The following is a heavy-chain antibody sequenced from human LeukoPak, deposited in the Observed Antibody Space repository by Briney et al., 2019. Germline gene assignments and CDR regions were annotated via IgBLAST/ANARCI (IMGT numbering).Heavy chain of an antibody. D-gene: IGHD2-15*01. CDR3: ARDRWRGVYYYYYMDV. V-gene: IGHV1-2*06. CDR2: INPNSGGT. CDR1: GYTFTRYY. Sequence: ASVKVSCKASGYTFTRYYMHWVRQAPGQGLEWMGRINPNSGGTNYAQKFQGRVTMTRDTSISTAYMELSRLRSDDTAVYYCARDRWRGVYYYYYMDVWGKGTTVTVSS. J-gene: IGHJ6*03.